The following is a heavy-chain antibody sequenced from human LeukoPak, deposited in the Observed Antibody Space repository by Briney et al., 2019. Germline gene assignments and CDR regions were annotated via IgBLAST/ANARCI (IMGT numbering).Heavy chain of an antibody. CDR1: GFTFTSYG. V-gene: IGHV1-18*01. Sequence: ASVKGSCKASGFTFTSYGISWGRQAPGQRLEGMGWISAYNGNTNYAQKLQGRVTMTTDTSTSTAYMELRSLRSDDTAVYYCARGSVTTVTLKDWGQGTLVTVSS. J-gene: IGHJ4*02. CDR3: ARGSVTTVTLKD. CDR2: ISAYNGNT. D-gene: IGHD4-17*01.